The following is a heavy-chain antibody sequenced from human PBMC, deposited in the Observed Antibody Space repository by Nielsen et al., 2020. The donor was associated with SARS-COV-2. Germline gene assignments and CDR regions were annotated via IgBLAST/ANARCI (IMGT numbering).Heavy chain of an antibody. D-gene: IGHD3-9*01. CDR1: GGSISSNNW. V-gene: IGHV4-4*02. Sequence: SETLSLTCAVSGGSISSNNWWRWVRQPPGKGLEWIGEIFHSGSSNYNPSLNNRVTISVDKSKNQFSLKLSSVTAADTAVYYCARDQARATGHHYYYGMDVWGQGTTVTVSS. CDR2: IFHSGSS. CDR3: ARDQARATGHHYYYGMDV. J-gene: IGHJ6*02.